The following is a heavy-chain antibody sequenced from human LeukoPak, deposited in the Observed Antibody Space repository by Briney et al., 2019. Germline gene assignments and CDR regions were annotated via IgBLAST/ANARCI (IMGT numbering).Heavy chain of an antibody. CDR3: ARDDYYDNSGWYY. J-gene: IGHJ4*02. D-gene: IGHD3-22*01. CDR1: GGSISSNSYY. CDR2: IYTSGST. V-gene: IGHV4-61*02. Sequence: SQTLSLTCTVSGGSISSNSYYWSWIRQPAGKGLEWIGRIYTSGSTDYNPSLKSRVTISVDTSKNQFSLKLSSVTAADTAVYYCARDDYYDNSGWYYWGQGTLVTVSS.